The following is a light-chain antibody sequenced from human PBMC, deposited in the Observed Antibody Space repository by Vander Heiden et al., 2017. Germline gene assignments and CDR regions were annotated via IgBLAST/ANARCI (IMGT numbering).Light chain of an antibody. Sequence: IVMTQSPATLSVSPGERATLSCRASQSVSSNLAWYQQKPGKAPRLLIYGASTRATGSPARFSGSGSGTEFTLTISSLQSEDFAVYYCQQYNNWPYTFGQGTKLEIK. J-gene: IGKJ2*01. CDR2: GAS. CDR1: QSVSSN. CDR3: QQYNNWPYT. V-gene: IGKV3-15*01.